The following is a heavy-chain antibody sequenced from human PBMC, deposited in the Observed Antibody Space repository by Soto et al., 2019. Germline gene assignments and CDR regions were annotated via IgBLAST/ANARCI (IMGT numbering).Heavy chain of an antibody. CDR2: IDPSDSYT. J-gene: IGHJ6*02. CDR1: GNSFTSHW. Sequence: GESLKISCKGSGNSFTSHWISWVRQMPGKGLEWMGRIDPSDSYTNYSPSFQGHVTISVDKSITTAYLQWSSLKASDTAMYYCARLSYYNYGMDVWGQGTTVTV. CDR3: ARLSYYNYGMDV. V-gene: IGHV5-10-1*01.